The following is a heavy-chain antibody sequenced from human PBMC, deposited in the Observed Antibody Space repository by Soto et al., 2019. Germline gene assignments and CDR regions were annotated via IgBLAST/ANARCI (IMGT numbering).Heavy chain of an antibody. CDR1: GFTLSDYY. J-gene: IGHJ4*02. V-gene: IGHV3-11*01. CDR2: ISSGNSTI. D-gene: IGHD6-6*01. Sequence: QVQLVESGGGLVQPGGSLRLSCAASGFTLSDYYTSWIRQAPGKGLEWISYISSGNSTIYYAESLKGRFTISRDNAKNTLYLQMTSLRAEDTAVYYCARDARGDSTSSEYWGQGTLVTVSS. CDR3: ARDARGDSTSSEY.